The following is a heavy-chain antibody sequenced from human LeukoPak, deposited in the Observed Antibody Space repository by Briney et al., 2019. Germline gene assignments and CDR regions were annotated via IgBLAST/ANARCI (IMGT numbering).Heavy chain of an antibody. CDR1: GYTFTNYG. J-gene: IGHJ4*02. CDR3: ARSGYSFGYHYFYL. Sequence: ASVKVSCKASGYTFTNYGFSWVRQAPGQGPEWMGWISASNGNTNYAQKFQGRVTLTRDTSATTAYMDLRSLSSADTAVYFCARSGYSFGYHYFYLWGQGTLVTVSS. CDR2: ISASNGNT. D-gene: IGHD5-18*01. V-gene: IGHV1-18*01.